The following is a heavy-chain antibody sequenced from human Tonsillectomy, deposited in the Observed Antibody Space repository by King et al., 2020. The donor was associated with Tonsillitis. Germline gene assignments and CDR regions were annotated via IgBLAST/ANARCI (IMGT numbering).Heavy chain of an antibody. V-gene: IGHV3-30*04. D-gene: IGHD3-10*01. CDR2: IPYDGRNK. J-gene: IGHJ4*01. Sequence: VQLVESGGGVVQPGRSLRLSCAASGFTFSSYAMHWVRQAPGKGLEWVAAIPYDGRNKYYADSVKGRFTISRDNSNNTLYLQMNSLRAEDTAGYYCARAARRSSVVRGPHGDWGHGTLVTVSS. CDR3: ARAARRSSVVRGPHGD. CDR1: GFTFSSYA.